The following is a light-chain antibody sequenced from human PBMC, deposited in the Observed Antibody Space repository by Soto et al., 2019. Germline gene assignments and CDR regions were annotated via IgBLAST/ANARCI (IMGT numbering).Light chain of an antibody. Sequence: PGHRATLSCRATQSVSSGYLAWYQKKPGQAPRLLIYAASNRANGIPDRFSGSGSGTDFTLTISGLEPEDFAVYYCYQYGSSPYTFGQGTKLEIK. J-gene: IGKJ2*01. CDR3: YQYGSSPYT. CDR2: AAS. V-gene: IGKV3-20*01. CDR1: QSVSSGY.